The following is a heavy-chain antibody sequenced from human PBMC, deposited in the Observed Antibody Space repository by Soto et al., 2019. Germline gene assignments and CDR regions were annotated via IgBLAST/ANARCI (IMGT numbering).Heavy chain of an antibody. Sequence: ASVKVSCKASGYTFTSYGISWVRQAPGQGLEWKGWISAYNGNTNYAQKLQGRVTMTTDTSTSTAYMELRSLRSDDTAVYYCARDGRGQLWLLGAFDIWGQGTMVTVSS. J-gene: IGHJ3*02. V-gene: IGHV1-18*01. CDR2: ISAYNGNT. CDR3: ARDGRGQLWLLGAFDI. CDR1: GYTFTSYG. D-gene: IGHD5-18*01.